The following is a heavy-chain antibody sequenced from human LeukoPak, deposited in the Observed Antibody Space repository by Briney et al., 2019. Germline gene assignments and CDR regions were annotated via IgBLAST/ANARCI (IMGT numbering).Heavy chain of an antibody. Sequence: GGSLRLSCEASGFSFSNYWMTWVRQAPGKGLEWVADINQNGGQSYYVDSVKGRFTLSRDSAKNSLFLQLNSLRAEDTAVYYCVKNSGWYCLDYWGQGIMVIVSS. D-gene: IGHD6-13*01. V-gene: IGHV3-7*03. J-gene: IGHJ4*02. CDR3: VKNSGWYCLDY. CDR2: INQNGGQS. CDR1: GFSFSNYW.